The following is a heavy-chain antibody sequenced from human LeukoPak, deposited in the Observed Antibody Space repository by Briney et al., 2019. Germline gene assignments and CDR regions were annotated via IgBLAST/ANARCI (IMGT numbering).Heavy chain of an antibody. CDR2: IYYSGST. D-gene: IGHD2/OR15-2a*01. Sequence: PSETLSLTCTVSGGSISSYYWSWIRQPPGKGLEWIGYIYYSGSTNYNPSLKSRVTISVDTSKNQFSLKLSSVTAADTAVYYCARGRGSVTVIGHFDYWGQGTLVTVSS. J-gene: IGHJ4*02. V-gene: IGHV4-59*01. CDR1: GGSISSYY. CDR3: ARGRGSVTVIGHFDY.